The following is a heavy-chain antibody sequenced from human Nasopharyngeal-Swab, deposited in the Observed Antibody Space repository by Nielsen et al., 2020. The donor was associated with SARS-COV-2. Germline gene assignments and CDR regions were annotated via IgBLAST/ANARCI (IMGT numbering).Heavy chain of an antibody. V-gene: IGHV3-33*06. CDR1: GFTFSSYG. D-gene: IGHD2-8*02. CDR3: AKSTGAWLQFLDV. J-gene: IGHJ6*02. Sequence: GESLKISCAASGFTFSSYGMHWVRQAPGKGLEWVAVIWYDGSNKYYADSVKGRFTISRDNSKNTLYLQMNSLRAEDTAVYYCAKSTGAWLQFLDVWGQGTTVTVSS. CDR2: IWYDGSNK.